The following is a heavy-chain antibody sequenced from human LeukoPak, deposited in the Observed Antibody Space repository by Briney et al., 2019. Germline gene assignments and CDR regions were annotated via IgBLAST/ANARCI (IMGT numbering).Heavy chain of an antibody. Sequence: GGSLRLSCAASGFTVITDDMTWVRQAPGKGLEWVSVLYSDGNTKYADSVQGRFTISRDNSKNTLYLEMNSLSPDDTAVYYCARGVEPLAANTLAYWGQGTLVTVSS. J-gene: IGHJ4*02. CDR2: LYSDGNT. V-gene: IGHV3-53*01. CDR1: GFTVITDD. D-gene: IGHD1-14*01. CDR3: ARGVEPLAANTLAY.